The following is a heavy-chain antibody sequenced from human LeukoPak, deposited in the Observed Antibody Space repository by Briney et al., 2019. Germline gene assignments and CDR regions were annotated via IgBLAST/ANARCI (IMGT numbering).Heavy chain of an antibody. CDR1: GSISGYY. V-gene: IGHV4-4*09. CDR3: ARQKCTSTSCLTKNAFDI. CDR2: IYTSGST. D-gene: IGHD2-2*01. Sequence: PSETLSLTCTVSGSISGYYWSWIRQPPGKGLEWIGYIYTSGSTNYNPSLESRVTISVDTSKNQFSLDLSSVTAADTAVYYCARQKCTSTSCLTKNAFDIWGQGTTVTVSS. J-gene: IGHJ3*02.